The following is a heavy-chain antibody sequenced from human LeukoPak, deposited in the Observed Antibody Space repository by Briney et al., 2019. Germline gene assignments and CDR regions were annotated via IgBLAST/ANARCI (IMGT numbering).Heavy chain of an antibody. Sequence: ASVRVSCKAPGYAFNIYDINWVRQATGQGLEWMGWMNPDSGNTGFAQKFQGRVTMTRNTSITTAYMELSGLRFEDTAVHYCAVHLPGDYLDRWGQGTLVTVSS. CDR2: MNPDSGNT. V-gene: IGHV1-8*01. CDR3: AVHLPGDYLDR. J-gene: IGHJ4*02. CDR1: GYAFNIYD.